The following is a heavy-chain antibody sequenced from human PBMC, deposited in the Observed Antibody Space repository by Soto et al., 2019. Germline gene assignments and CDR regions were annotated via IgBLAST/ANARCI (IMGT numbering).Heavy chain of an antibody. V-gene: IGHV3-30*18. CDR1: GFNFVNYG. Sequence: QVQLVESGGGVVQPGGSLRLSCQASGFNFVNYGMHWVRQAPGKGLEWVAVITYVGSFQYYADSVKGRFTISRDNTKNTLFLHLKTLKPEDTAVYHCAKDRVGGTFYTPLGFWGQGTLVTVSS. J-gene: IGHJ4*02. D-gene: IGHD1-7*01. CDR3: AKDRVGGTFYTPLGF. CDR2: ITYVGSFQ.